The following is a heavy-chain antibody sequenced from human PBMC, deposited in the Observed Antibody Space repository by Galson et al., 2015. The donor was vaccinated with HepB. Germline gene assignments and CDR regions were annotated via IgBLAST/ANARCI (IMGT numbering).Heavy chain of an antibody. Sequence: SLRLSCAASGFTFSNYAMSWVRQAPGQGLEWVSAINGSGGSSYYADSVKGRFTISRDNSKNTLYLEMSSLRSEDTALYYCAKVRSSGARRASVTACFQDWGQGTLVTVSS. J-gene: IGHJ1*01. V-gene: IGHV3-23*01. CDR1: GFTFSNYA. D-gene: IGHD5-24*01. CDR3: AKVRSSGARRASVTACFQD. CDR2: INGSGGSS.